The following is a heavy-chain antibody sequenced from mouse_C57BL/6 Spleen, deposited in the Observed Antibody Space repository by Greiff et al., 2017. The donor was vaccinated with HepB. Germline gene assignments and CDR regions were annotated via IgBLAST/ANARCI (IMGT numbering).Heavy chain of an antibody. CDR2: IRSKSNNYAT. J-gene: IGHJ2*01. Sequence: EVKLQESGGGLVQPKGSLKLSCAASGFSFNTYAMNWVRQAPGKGLEWVARIRSKSNNYATYYADSVKDRFTISRDDSESMLYLQMNNLKTEDTAMYYCVRPFRGGFDYWGQGTTLTVSS. CDR1: GFSFNTYA. CDR3: VRPFRGGFDY. V-gene: IGHV10-1*01.